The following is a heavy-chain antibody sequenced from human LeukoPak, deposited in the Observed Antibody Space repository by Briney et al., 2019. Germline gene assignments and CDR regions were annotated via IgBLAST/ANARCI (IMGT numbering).Heavy chain of an antibody. CDR1: GYSFTSYW. Sequence: GESLKISCKGSGYSFTSYWIGWVRQMPGKGLEWMGIIYPGDSDTRYSPSFQGQVTISADKSISTAYLQWSSLKASDTAMYYCARHKGRPNYYGSGSYKTNYFDYWGQEPWSPSPQ. J-gene: IGHJ4*01. CDR3: ARHKGRPNYYGSGSYKTNYFDY. D-gene: IGHD3-10*01. V-gene: IGHV5-51*01. CDR2: IYPGDSDT.